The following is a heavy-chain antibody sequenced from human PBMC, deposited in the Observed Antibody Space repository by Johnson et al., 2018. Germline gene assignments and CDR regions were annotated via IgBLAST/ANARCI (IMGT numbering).Heavy chain of an antibody. D-gene: IGHD2-8*01. CDR1: GFTFSSYS. Sequence: VQLVESGGGLVQPGGSLRLSCAASGFTFSSYSMNWVRQAPGKGLEWVSYISSSSSTIYYADSVKGRFTISRDNAKNSRYLQMNSLRAEDTAVYYCARDDRCTNGVGRPHYYYYYMDVWGKGTTVTVSS. CDR3: ARDDRCTNGVGRPHYYYYYMDV. CDR2: ISSSSSTI. J-gene: IGHJ6*03. V-gene: IGHV3-48*01.